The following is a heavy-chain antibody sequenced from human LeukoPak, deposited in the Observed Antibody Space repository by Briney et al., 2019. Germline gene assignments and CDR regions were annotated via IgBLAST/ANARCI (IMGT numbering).Heavy chain of an antibody. CDR3: TRDLGTYTSYGSIFFDY. D-gene: IGHD3-10*01. Sequence: ASVKVSCKASGYTFTDFGISWVRQAPGQGLEWMGWSSAYNGDTKYAQKFQGRVTMSTDTSTSTAYMELRSLRSDDTAVFYCTRDLGTYTSYGSIFFDYWGQGSLVTVSS. J-gene: IGHJ4*02. V-gene: IGHV1-18*01. CDR1: GYTFTDFG. CDR2: SSAYNGDT.